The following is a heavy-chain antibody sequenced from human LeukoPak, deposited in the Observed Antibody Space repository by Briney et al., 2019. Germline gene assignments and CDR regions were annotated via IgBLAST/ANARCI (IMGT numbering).Heavy chain of an antibody. D-gene: IGHD1-26*01. J-gene: IGHJ3*02. Sequence: PSETLSLTCTVSGGSISSGSYYWSWIRQPAGKGLEWIGRIYTSGSTNYNPSLKSRVTMSVDTSKNQFSLKLSSVTAVDTAVYYCARNPRPTIVGATDAFDIWGQGTMVTVSS. CDR3: ARNPRPTIVGATDAFDI. CDR2: IYTSGST. CDR1: GGSISSGSYY. V-gene: IGHV4-61*02.